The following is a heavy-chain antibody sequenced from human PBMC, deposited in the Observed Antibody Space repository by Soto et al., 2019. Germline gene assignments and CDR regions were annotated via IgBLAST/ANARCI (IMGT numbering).Heavy chain of an antibody. Sequence: EVPLVQSGTEVQKPGESLKISSLGSADTFTTYWIGWVRQLPVKGLEWMGIIYPTDSDTRYSPSFQGQVTISADTSISSAYLQWSSLRASGSALDYCARLLLSSSPDFDYWGHGVLVPGSS. CDR3: ARLLLSSSPDFDY. V-gene: IGHV5-51*01. D-gene: IGHD1-26*01. J-gene: IGHJ4*01. CDR2: IYPTDSDT. CDR1: ADTFTTYW.